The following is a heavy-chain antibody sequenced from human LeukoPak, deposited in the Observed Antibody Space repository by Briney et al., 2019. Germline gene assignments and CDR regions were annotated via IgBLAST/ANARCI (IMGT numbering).Heavy chain of an antibody. CDR1: GFTFSSYA. Sequence: PGGSLRLSCAASGFTFSSYAMHWVRQAPGKGLEWVAVISYDGSNKYYADSVKGRFTISRDNSKNMLYLQMNSLRAEDTAVYYCARDPASAGWFDPWGQGTLVTVSS. V-gene: IGHV3-30-3*01. CDR2: ISYDGSNK. CDR3: ARDPASAGWFDP. J-gene: IGHJ5*02.